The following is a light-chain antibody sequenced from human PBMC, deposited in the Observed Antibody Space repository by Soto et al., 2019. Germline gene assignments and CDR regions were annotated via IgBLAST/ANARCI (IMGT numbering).Light chain of an antibody. J-gene: IGKJ1*01. CDR1: QSVSSN. CDR2: GAS. Sequence: EIVMTQSPATLSVSPGERATLSCRASQSVSSNLAWYQQKPGQAPRLLIYGASTRATGIPARFSGSRSGTEFTLTISSRQSEDFAVYYCQQYNNWPDGFGQGTKVESK. CDR3: QQYNNWPDG. V-gene: IGKV3-15*01.